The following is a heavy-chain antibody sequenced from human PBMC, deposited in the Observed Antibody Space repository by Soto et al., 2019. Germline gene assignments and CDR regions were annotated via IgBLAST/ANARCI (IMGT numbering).Heavy chain of an antibody. J-gene: IGHJ4*02. CDR2: IYYSGST. Sequence: SETLSLTCTVSGGSISSYYWSWIRQPPGKGLEWIGYIYYSGSTNYNPPLKSRVTISVDTSKNQFSLKLSSVTAADTAVYYCARGIVVRGPPYYFDYWGQGTLVTVSS. CDR3: ARGIVVRGPPYYFDY. D-gene: IGHD3-10*01. V-gene: IGHV4-59*01. CDR1: GGSISSYY.